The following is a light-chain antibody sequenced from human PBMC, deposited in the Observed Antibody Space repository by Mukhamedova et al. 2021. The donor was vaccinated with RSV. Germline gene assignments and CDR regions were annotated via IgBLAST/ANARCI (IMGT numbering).Light chain of an antibody. CDR3: QQSLS. CDR2: DAS. V-gene: IGKV1-33*01. Sequence: WYQRRVHGKAPNLLIYDASKLETGVSSRFSGSGSGTHFTFTISSLQPEDFATYYCQQSLSFGPGTKVDIK. J-gene: IGKJ3*01.